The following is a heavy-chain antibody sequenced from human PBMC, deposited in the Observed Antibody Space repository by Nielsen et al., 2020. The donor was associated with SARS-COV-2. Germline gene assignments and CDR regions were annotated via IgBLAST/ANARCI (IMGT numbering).Heavy chain of an antibody. CDR3: ASLDRCSSTSCYRWGWFDP. Sequence: GESLKISCAASGFTFSSYSMNWVRQAPGKGLEWVSYISSSSSTIYYADSVKGRFTISRDNAKNTLYLQMNSLRAEDTAVYYCASLDRCSSTSCYRWGWFDPWGQGTLVTVSS. J-gene: IGHJ5*02. V-gene: IGHV3-48*01. CDR1: GFTFSSYS. CDR2: ISSSSSTI. D-gene: IGHD2-2*01.